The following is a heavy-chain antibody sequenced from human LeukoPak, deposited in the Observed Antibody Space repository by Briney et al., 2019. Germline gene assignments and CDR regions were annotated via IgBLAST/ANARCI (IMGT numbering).Heavy chain of an antibody. CDR1: GFTFSSYS. J-gene: IGHJ6*04. V-gene: IGHV3-21*01. CDR2: ISSSSSYI. Sequence: GGSLRLSCAASGFTFSSYSMNWVRQAPGKGLEWVSSISSSSSYIYYADSVKGRFTISRDNAKNSLYLQMNSLRAEDTAVYYCARDMVRGVITHVPSLGYYGMDVWGKGTTVTVSS. D-gene: IGHD3-10*01. CDR3: ARDMVRGVITHVPSLGYYGMDV.